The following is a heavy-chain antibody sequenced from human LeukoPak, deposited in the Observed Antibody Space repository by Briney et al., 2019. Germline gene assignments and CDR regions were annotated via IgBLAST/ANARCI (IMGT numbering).Heavy chain of an antibody. CDR2: INPSGGST. J-gene: IGHJ3*02. CDR1: GYTFTSYY. V-gene: IGHV1-46*01. Sequence: ASVKVSCKASGYTFTSYYMHWVRQAPGQGLEWMGIINPSGGSTSYAQKLQGRVTMTTDTSTSTAYMELRSLRSDDTAVYYCARDEGYDSSGYYYRSLNDAFDIWGQGTMVTVSS. D-gene: IGHD3-22*01. CDR3: ARDEGYDSSGYYYRSLNDAFDI.